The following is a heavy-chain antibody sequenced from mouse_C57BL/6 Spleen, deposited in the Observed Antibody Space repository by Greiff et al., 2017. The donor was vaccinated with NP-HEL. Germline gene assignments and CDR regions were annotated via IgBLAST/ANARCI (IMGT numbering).Heavy chain of an antibody. CDR3: ARSYDWYFDV. J-gene: IGHJ1*03. D-gene: IGHD1-1*01. V-gene: IGHV3-1*01. CDR1: GYSITSGYD. CDR2: ISYSGST. Sequence: EVKLVESGPGMVKPSQSLSLTCTVTGYSITSGYDWHWIRHFPGNKLEWMGYISYSGSTNYNPSLKSRISLTHDTSKNHFFLKLNSVTTEDTATYYCARSYDWYFDVWGTGTTVTVSS.